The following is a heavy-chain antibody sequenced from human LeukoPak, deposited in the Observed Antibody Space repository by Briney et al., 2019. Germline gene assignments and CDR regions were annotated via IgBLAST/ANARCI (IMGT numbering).Heavy chain of an antibody. CDR3: ARCLVVPRYYYYYSDV. D-gene: IGHD2-2*01. V-gene: IGHV4-34*01. Sequence: PSETLSLTCAVYGGSFSCYYWSWIRQPPGKRLEWIGEINHSGSTNYNPSLKSRVTISVDTSKNQFSLKLSSVTAADTAVYYCARCLVVPRYYYYYSDVWGKGTTVTVSS. CDR1: GGSFSCYY. CDR2: INHSGST. J-gene: IGHJ6*03.